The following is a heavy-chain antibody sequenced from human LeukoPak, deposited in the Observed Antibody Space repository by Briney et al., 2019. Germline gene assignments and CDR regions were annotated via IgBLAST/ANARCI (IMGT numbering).Heavy chain of an antibody. D-gene: IGHD6-13*01. CDR2: IWADGAP. CDR1: GGSISSGNYY. CDR3: ARELFSAAGTPDL. Sequence: SQTLSLTCTVSGGSISSGNYYWSWIRQPAGQGLEWIGRIWADGAPTYRPSLKSRVSISVDVSKNQFSLRLTSVTAADTAVYYCARELFSAAGTPDLWGRGTLVTVSS. V-gene: IGHV4-61*02. J-gene: IGHJ2*01.